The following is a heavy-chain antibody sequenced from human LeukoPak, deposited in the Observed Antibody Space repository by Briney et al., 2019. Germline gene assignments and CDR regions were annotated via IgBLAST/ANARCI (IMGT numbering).Heavy chain of an antibody. Sequence: LRLSCAASGFTFNSYAMSWVRQAPGKGLEWVSAISGSGGSTYYADSLKGRFTISRDNSKNTLYLQMNSLRAEDTALYYWAKVLQQLASDYWGQGTLVTVSS. CDR3: AKVLQQLASDY. V-gene: IGHV3-23*01. J-gene: IGHJ4*02. CDR2: ISGSGGST. D-gene: IGHD6-13*01. CDR1: GFTFNSYA.